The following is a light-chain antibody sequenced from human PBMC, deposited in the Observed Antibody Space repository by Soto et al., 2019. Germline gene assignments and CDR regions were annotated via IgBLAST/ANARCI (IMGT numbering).Light chain of an antibody. CDR2: AAS. CDR3: QQYHTYKT. CDR1: QSINTW. J-gene: IGKJ1*01. V-gene: IGKV1-5*01. Sequence: IQVTQSPSTLSASVGDRVTIACRASQSINTWLAWYQHKPGKAPKLLMYAASILQSGVPSRFSGSGSGTEFTLTISSLQPDDSATYYCQQYHTYKTFGQGTKVDIK.